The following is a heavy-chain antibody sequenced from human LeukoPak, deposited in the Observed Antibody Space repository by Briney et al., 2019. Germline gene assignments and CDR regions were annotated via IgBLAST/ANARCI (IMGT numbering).Heavy chain of an antibody. CDR1: GFTFISYA. CDR2: ISGSAGST. CDR3: ATAGYCSSTSCYRERYYYGMDV. V-gene: IGHV3-23*01. D-gene: IGHD2-2*01. J-gene: IGHJ6*02. Sequence: PGGSLRLFCAASGFTFISYAMTWVRQAPGKGLEWVSAISGSAGSTYYADSVKGRFTISRDNSKNTLYLQMNSLRAEDTAVYYCATAGYCSSTSCYRERYYYGMDVWGQGTTVTVSS.